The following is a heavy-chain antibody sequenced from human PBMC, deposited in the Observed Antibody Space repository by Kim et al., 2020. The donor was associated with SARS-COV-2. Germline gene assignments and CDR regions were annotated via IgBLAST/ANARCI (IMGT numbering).Heavy chain of an antibody. Sequence: SETLSLTCTVSGGSISSSSYYWGWIRQPPGKGLEWIGSIYYSGSTYYNPSLKSRVTISVDTSKNQFSLKLSSVTAADTAVYYCAPMIVEPYYFDYWGQGTLVTVSS. CDR3: APMIVEPYYFDY. J-gene: IGHJ4*02. CDR2: IYYSGST. D-gene: IGHD3-22*01. CDR1: GGSISSSSYY. V-gene: IGHV4-39*01.